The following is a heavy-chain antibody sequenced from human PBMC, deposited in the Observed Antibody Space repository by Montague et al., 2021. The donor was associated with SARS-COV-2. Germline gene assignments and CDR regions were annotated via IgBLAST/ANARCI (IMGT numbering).Heavy chain of an antibody. CDR1: AGSNSSQY. Sequence: SETLSLTCTGSAGSNSSQYWSRIRQTTGKALEWIGYVYYTGSNKYNPSLKSRVTMSVDTPKNRFSLSLRSLTAADTAVYYCARAQNTCFIANCVNYCDIWGLGALVTDSS. V-gene: IGHV4-59*11. CDR2: VYYTGSN. D-gene: IGHD1-1*01. J-gene: IGHJ4*02. CDR3: ARAQNTCFIANCVNYCDI.